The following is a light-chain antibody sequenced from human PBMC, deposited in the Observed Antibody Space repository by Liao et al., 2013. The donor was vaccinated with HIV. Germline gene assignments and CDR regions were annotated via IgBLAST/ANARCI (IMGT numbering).Light chain of an antibody. Sequence: SYELTQPPSVSVSPGQTASITCSGDKLGDKYASWYQQKPGQSPVLVISQDSKRPSGIPERFSGSTSGNTATLTISGTQAMDEADYYCQAWDSTTVIFGGGTRLTVL. CDR2: QDS. J-gene: IGLJ2*01. V-gene: IGLV3-1*01. CDR1: KLGDKY. CDR3: QAWDSTTVI.